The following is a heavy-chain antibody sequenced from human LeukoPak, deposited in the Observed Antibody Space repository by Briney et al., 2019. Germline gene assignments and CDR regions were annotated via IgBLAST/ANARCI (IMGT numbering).Heavy chain of an antibody. CDR2: IYYSGST. D-gene: IGHD3-22*01. Sequence: PSETLSLTCTVSGGSITNYYWSWIRQPPGKGLEWIGYIYYSGSTNYNPSLKSRVTISVDTSTNQFSLKLSSVTAADTAVYFCARGGRLLGKFDHRGQGTLVTVSS. CDR1: GGSITNYY. V-gene: IGHV4-59*01. CDR3: ARGGRLLGKFDH. J-gene: IGHJ4*02.